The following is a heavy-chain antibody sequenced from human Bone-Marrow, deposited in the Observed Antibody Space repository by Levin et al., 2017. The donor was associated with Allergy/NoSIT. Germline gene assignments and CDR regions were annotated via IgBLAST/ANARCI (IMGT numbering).Heavy chain of an antibody. V-gene: IGHV4-31*03. Sequence: LRLSCNVSGVSVSRGGDYWAWIRQYPGKGLEWIGYSYYSGSTYYNPSLKSRLTISVDTSKNQFSLKVTSVTAADTAVYYYARTTRKPDYGVDVWGQGTAVTVSS. CDR3: ARTTRKPDYGVDV. CDR2: SYYSGST. D-gene: IGHD1-1*01. J-gene: IGHJ6*02. CDR1: GVSVSRGGDY.